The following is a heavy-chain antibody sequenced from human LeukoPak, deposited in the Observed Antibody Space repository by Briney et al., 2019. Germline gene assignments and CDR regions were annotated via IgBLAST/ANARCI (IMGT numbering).Heavy chain of an antibody. D-gene: IGHD3-16*02. V-gene: IGHV4-34*01. CDR1: GGSFGGYY. CDR2: INHSGST. J-gene: IGHJ4*02. CDR3: ARYRELRLGELSFIDY. Sequence: PSETLSLTCAVYGGSFGGYYWSWIRQPPGKGLEWIGEINHSGSTNYNPSLKSRVTISVDTSKNQFSLKLSSVTAADTAVYYCARYRELRLGELSFIDYWGQGTLVTVSS.